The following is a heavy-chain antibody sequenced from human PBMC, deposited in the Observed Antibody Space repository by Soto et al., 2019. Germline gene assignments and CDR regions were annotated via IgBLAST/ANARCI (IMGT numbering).Heavy chain of an antibody. CDR2: IIPIFGTA. Sequence: QVQLVQSGAEVRKPGSSVRVSCKASGGSFNRHTISWVRQAPGQGLEWMGGIIPIFGTANHAQKFQGRVTITADESTSTAYMELSSLRSEDTAVYYCASQGTQNAFDIWGQGTMVTVSS. J-gene: IGHJ3*02. V-gene: IGHV1-69*01. CDR3: ASQGTQNAFDI. D-gene: IGHD1-1*01. CDR1: GGSFNRHT.